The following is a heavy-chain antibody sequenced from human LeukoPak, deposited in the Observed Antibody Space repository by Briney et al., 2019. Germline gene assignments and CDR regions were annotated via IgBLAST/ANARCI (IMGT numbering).Heavy chain of an antibody. Sequence: GGSLRLSCAASGFTFSSYSMNWVRQAPEKGLEWVSSISSSSSYIYYADSVKGRFTISRDNAKNSLYLQMNSLRAEDTAVYYCASWFVVPAARGNNWFDPWGQGTLVTVSS. J-gene: IGHJ5*02. D-gene: IGHD2-2*01. CDR2: ISSSSSYI. V-gene: IGHV3-21*01. CDR1: GFTFSSYS. CDR3: ASWFVVPAARGNNWFDP.